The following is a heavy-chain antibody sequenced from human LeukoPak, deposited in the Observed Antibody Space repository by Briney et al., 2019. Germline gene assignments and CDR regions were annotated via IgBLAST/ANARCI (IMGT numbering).Heavy chain of an antibody. CDR1: VFTFRNYG. J-gene: IGHJ4*02. CDR2: IGYDGRNK. Sequence: GGSLPLSRAASVFTFRNYGIHWVRQAPGTGLEWVAFIGYDGRNKYYADYVKGRFTIYRDNYKNTLYLQMNSLRDEDTAVYYCAQEDIVVVPGGRTFDYWGQGTLVTVSS. V-gene: IGHV3-30*02. D-gene: IGHD2-2*01. CDR3: AQEDIVVVPGGRTFDY.